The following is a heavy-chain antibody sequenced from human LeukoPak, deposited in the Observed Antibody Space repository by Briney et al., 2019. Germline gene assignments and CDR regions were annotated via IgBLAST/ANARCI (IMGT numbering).Heavy chain of an antibody. CDR2: INPNSGGT. D-gene: IGHD2-15*01. CDR1: GYTFTGYY. CDR3: ARGVWQLPSLIDY. J-gene: IGHJ4*02. V-gene: IGHV1-2*06. Sequence: ALVKVSCKASGYTFTGYYMHWVRQAPGQGLEWMGRINPNSGGTNYAQKFQGRVTMTRDTSISTAYMELSRLRSDDTAVYYCARGVWQLPSLIDYWGQGTLVTVSS.